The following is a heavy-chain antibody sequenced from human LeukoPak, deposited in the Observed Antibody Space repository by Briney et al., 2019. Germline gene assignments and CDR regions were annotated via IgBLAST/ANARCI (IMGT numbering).Heavy chain of an antibody. CDR3: VKYWTWAAFDY. J-gene: IGHJ4*02. CDR2: ISSNGGST. D-gene: IGHD3/OR15-3a*01. V-gene: IGHV3-64D*09. Sequence: PGGSLRLSCSASGFTFSSYAMHWVRQAPGKGLEYVSGISSNGGSTYYADSVKGRFTISRDNSKNTLYLQMSSLRAEDTAVYYCVKYWTWAAFDYWGQGTLVTVSS. CDR1: GFTFSSYA.